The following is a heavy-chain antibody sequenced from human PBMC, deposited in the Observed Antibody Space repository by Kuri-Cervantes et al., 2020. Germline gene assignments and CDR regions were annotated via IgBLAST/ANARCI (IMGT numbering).Heavy chain of an antibody. CDR2: ISSSSSYI. J-gene: IGHJ4*02. CDR1: GFTFGEYA. Sequence: GESLKISCVTSGFTFGEYAMHWVRQAPGRGLEWVSSISSSSSYIYYADSVKGRFTISRDNAKNSLYLQMNSLRAEDTAVYYCARASYYDSSGYYFYFDYWGQGTLVTVSS. D-gene: IGHD3-22*01. V-gene: IGHV3-21*03. CDR3: ARASYYDSSGYYFYFDY.